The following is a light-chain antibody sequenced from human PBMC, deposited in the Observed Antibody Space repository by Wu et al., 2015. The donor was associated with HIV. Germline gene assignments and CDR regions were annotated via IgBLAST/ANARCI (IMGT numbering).Light chain of an antibody. Sequence: EVVMTQSPATLSVSPGERVTLSCRASQSISSNLAWYQQRPGQAPRLLIYDTSRRASGIPDRFVGSGSGTDFTLTISRLEPEDFAVYYCQQYGSSPWTFGQGTKVEIK. J-gene: IGKJ1*01. CDR2: DTS. CDR3: QQYGSSPWT. V-gene: IGKV3-20*01. CDR1: QSISSN.